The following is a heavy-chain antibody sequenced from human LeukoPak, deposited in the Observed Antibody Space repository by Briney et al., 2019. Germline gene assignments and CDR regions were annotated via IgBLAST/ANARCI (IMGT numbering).Heavy chain of an antibody. D-gene: IGHD3-22*01. V-gene: IGHV4-39*01. CDR1: GGSISSSSYY. Sequence: PSETLSPTCTVSGGSISSSSYYWGWIRQPPGKGMEWIGSIYYSGSTYYNPSLKSRVAISVDTSKNQFSLKLSSVTAADTAVYYCARRRSYYDSSGGAFDIWGQGTMVTVSS. J-gene: IGHJ3*02. CDR3: ARRRSYYDSSGGAFDI. CDR2: IYYSGST.